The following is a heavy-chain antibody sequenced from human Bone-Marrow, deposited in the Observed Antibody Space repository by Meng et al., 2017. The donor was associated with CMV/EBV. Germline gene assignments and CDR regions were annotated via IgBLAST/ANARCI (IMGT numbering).Heavy chain of an antibody. V-gene: IGHV3-53*01. Sequence: GESLKISCAASGFTVSSNYMSWVRQAPGKGLEWVSVIYSGGSTYYADSVKGRFTISRDNSKNTLYLQMNSLRAEDTAVYYCARGPLGYYYGMDVWGQGTTVTLSS. CDR3: ARGPLGYYYGMDV. CDR2: IYSGGST. J-gene: IGHJ6*02. CDR1: GFTVSSNY.